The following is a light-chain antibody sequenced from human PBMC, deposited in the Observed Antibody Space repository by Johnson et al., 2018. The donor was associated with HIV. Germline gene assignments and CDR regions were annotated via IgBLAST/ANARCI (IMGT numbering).Light chain of an antibody. V-gene: IGLV1-51*02. CDR3: GTWDSSLSAGGV. CDR1: SSNIGNNY. CDR2: ENN. Sequence: QSVLTQPPSVSAAPGQKVTISCSGSSSNIGNNYVSWYQQLPGTAPKLLIHENNKRPSGIPDRFSCSKSGTSATLGITGLQTGDEADYYCGTWDSSLSAGGVFGTGTKVTVL. J-gene: IGLJ1*01.